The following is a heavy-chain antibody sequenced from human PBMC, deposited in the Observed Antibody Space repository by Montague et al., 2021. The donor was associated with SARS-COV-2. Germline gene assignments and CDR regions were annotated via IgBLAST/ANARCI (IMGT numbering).Heavy chain of an antibody. J-gene: IGHJ6*02. D-gene: IGHD1-1*01. CDR2: IFYTGTT. V-gene: IGHV4-59*01. CDR3: AKDRSHDFGEHGLDV. CDR1: GGSISGYC. Sequence: SETLSLTCSVSGGSISGYCWGWVRQPPGKGLEWIANIFYTGTTYYKPSLRSRVTISVDTSKNQFSLELTSVTAADTAVYYCAKDRSHDFGEHGLDVWGQGTPVTVSS.